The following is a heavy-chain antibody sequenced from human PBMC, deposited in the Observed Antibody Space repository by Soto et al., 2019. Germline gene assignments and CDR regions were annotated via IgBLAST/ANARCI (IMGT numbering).Heavy chain of an antibody. Sequence: GGSLRLSCAASGFTVSSNYMSWVRQAPGKGLEWVSVIYSGGSTYYADSVKGRFTISRDNSKNTLYLQMNSLRAEDTAVYYCASLLLRRGYFDYWGQGTLVTVSS. CDR3: ASLLLRRGYFDY. J-gene: IGHJ4*02. CDR2: IYSGGST. CDR1: GFTVSSNY. D-gene: IGHD3-22*01. V-gene: IGHV3-53*01.